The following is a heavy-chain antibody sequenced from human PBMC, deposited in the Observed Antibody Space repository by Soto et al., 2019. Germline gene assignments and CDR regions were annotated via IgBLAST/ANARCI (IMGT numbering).Heavy chain of an antibody. V-gene: IGHV4-39*01. CDR3: AISRCPTLPGPCNDHYFYYGMDV. J-gene: IGHJ6*02. Sequence: QLQLQESGPGLVKPSSTLSLTCTVSGGSISSSSYYWGWIRQPPGKGLEWMWSIYYSGSTYYNPSLESRVTISIDTSKNQFSLRLSSVTAADTAVYYCAISRCPTLPGPCNDHYFYYGMDVWGQGTTVTVSS. CDR2: IYYSGST. D-gene: IGHD1-1*01. CDR1: GGSISSSSYY.